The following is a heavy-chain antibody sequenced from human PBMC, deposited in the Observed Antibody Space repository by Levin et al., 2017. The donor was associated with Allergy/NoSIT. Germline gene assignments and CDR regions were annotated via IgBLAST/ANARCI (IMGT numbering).Heavy chain of an antibody. D-gene: IGHD2-21*01. Sequence: SETLSLTCDVSGGSISNSNWWSWVRQPPGKGLEWIGEIYHSGTTNYNPSLKSRVIISVDKSKNQFSLKLSSVTAADTAVYYCARVNRLRGDPSFDYWGQGTLVTVSS. CDR3: ARVNRLRGDPSFDY. CDR1: GGSISNSNW. CDR2: IYHSGTT. V-gene: IGHV4-4*02. J-gene: IGHJ4*02.